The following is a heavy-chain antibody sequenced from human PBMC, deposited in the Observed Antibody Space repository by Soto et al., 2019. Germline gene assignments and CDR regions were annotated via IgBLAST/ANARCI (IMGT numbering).Heavy chain of an antibody. CDR3: ARGYFDY. V-gene: IGHV1-18*04. CDR1: GYTFTSYG. J-gene: IGHJ4*02. CDR2: ISGYNGNT. Sequence: QVQLVQSGAEVKKPGASVKDSCKTSGYTFTSYGVSWVRQAPGQGLEWVGWISGYNGNTNYAQKLQGRVTMTTDTSTATAYMELRGLRSDDTTIYYCARGYFDYWGQGTLVTVSS.